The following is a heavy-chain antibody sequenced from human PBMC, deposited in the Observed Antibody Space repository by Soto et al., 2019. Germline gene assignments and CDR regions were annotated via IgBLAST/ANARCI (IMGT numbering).Heavy chain of an antibody. Sequence: PGESLKISCAASGFTVSNNYISCVRQPPEKGLEWVSVVYSSEATYYADYGKGRFTISRDDSRNTLYLQMNSLRADDTAVYYCATSRSDGNIYLDYWGQGTKVTVSS. CDR1: GFTVSNNY. CDR2: VYSSEAT. CDR3: ATSRSDGNIYLDY. J-gene: IGHJ4*02. D-gene: IGHD1-26*01. V-gene: IGHV3-53*01.